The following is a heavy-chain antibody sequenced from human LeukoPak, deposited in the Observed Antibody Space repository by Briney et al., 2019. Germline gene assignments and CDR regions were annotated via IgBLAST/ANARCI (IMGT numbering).Heavy chain of an antibody. CDR1: GGSISSSSYY. D-gene: IGHD2-15*01. V-gene: IGHV4-39*01. CDR2: IYYSGST. Sequence: PSETLSLTCTVSGGSISSSSYYWGWIRQPPGKGLEWIGSIYYSGSTYYNPSLKSRVTISVDTSTNQFSLKLSSVTAADTAVYYCASGGSCSALCLGNYWGQGTLVTVSS. J-gene: IGHJ4*02. CDR3: ASGGSCSALCLGNY.